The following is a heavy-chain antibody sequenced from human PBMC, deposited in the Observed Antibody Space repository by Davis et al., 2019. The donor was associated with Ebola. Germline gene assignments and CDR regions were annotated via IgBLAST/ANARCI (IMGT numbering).Heavy chain of an antibody. D-gene: IGHD3-22*01. J-gene: IGHJ6*04. Sequence: SVKVSCKASGGAFSNYAISWVXXXXXXXXXXXXXFIPLFFISYYAQHFQGRATITADESTSTAYMELSSLRSDDTAIYYCARDVPHYYASRTYIPLKNYYGLDVWGKGTTVTVSP. CDR3: ARDVPHYYASRTYIPLKNYYGLDV. V-gene: IGHV1-69*13. CDR2: FIPLFFIS. CDR1: GGAFSNYA.